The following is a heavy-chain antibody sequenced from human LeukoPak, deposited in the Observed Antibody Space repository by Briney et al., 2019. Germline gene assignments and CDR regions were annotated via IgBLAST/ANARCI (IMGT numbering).Heavy chain of an antibody. V-gene: IGHV1-46*01. CDR3: ARDPHLPNYYYGMDV. J-gene: IGHJ6*02. CDR1: GYTFTGYY. CDR2: INPSGGST. Sequence: ASVTVSCKASGYTFTGYYIHWVRQAPGQGLDWVGVINPSGGSTDYAQSFQGRVTMTRDTSTSTVYMELSSLRSEDTAVYYCARDPHLPNYYYGMDVWGQGTTVTVSS. D-gene: IGHD2-2*01.